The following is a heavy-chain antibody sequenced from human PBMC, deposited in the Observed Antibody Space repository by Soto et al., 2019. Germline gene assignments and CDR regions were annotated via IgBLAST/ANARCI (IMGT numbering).Heavy chain of an antibody. V-gene: IGHV1-69*13. CDR1: GGTFSSYA. CDR3: ARAAKSVRGQLKTYYFDY. Sequence: SVKVSCKASGGTFSSYAISWVRQAPGQGLEWMGGIIPIFGTANYAQKFQGRVTITADESTSTAYMELSSLRSEDTAVYYCARAAKSVRGQLKTYYFDYWGQGTLVTVSS. D-gene: IGHD2-2*01. CDR2: IIPIFGTA. J-gene: IGHJ4*02.